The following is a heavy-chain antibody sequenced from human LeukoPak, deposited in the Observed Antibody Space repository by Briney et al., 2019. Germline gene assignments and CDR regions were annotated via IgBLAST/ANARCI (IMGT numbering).Heavy chain of an antibody. CDR1: GFTFSSYA. Sequence: GGSLRLSCAASGFTFSSYAMSWVRQAPGKGPEWVSAISGSGGSTYYADSVKGRFTISRDNSKNTLYLQMNSLRAEDTAVYYCARPRSVVPAAIHYFDYWGQGTLVTVSS. J-gene: IGHJ4*02. V-gene: IGHV3-23*01. D-gene: IGHD2-2*02. CDR3: ARPRSVVPAAIHYFDY. CDR2: ISGSGGST.